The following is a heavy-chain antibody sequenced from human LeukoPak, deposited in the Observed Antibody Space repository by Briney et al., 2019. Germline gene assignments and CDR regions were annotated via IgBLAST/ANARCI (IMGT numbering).Heavy chain of an antibody. CDR3: ARDQGP. V-gene: IGHV3-7*04. J-gene: IGHJ5*02. CDR2: INQDGSEK. Sequence: GGSLRLSRAASGFTFRTYWMSWVRQAPGKGLEWVANINQDGSEKYFVDSVKGRFTISRDNAKNSLYLQMNSLRAEDTAVYYCARDQGPWGQGTLATVSS. CDR1: GFTFRTYW.